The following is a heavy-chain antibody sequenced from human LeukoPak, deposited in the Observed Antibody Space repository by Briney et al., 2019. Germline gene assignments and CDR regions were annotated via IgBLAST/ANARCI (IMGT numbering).Heavy chain of an antibody. J-gene: IGHJ5*02. D-gene: IGHD6-19*01. Sequence: SQTLSLTCTVSGGSISSGSYYWSWIRQPAGKGLEWIGRIYTSGSTHYNPSLKSRVTISVDTSKNQFSLNLNSATAADTAVYYCARAVGSSESNWFDPWGQGTLATVSS. CDR1: GGSISSGSYY. V-gene: IGHV4-61*02. CDR2: IYTSGST. CDR3: ARAVGSSESNWFDP.